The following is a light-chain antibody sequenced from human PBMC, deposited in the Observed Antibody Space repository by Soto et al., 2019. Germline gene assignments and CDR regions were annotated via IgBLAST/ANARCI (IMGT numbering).Light chain of an antibody. CDR3: QQFVMSPPGYT. CDR1: QSVSGTY. CDR2: GAS. Sequence: EIVLTQSPGTLSLSPGERDTLSCRASQSVSGTYLAWYQHRSGQAPRLLIYGASNRATGIPDRFSGYGSGTDFTLTVSRLEPEDSAVYYCQQFVMSPPGYTFGQGTKLEIK. J-gene: IGKJ2*01. V-gene: IGKV3-20*01.